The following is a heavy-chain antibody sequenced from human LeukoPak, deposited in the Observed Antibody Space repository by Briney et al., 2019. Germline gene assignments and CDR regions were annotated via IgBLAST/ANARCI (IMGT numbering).Heavy chain of an antibody. J-gene: IGHJ3*02. V-gene: IGHV3-30*04. Sequence: PGGSLRLSCAASGFTFSSYAMHWVRQAPGKGLEWVAVISYDGSNKYYADSVKGRFTISRDNSKNTLYLQMNSLRAEDTAVYYCAKGKYAVDAFDIWGQGTMVTVSS. CDR1: GFTFSSYA. CDR2: ISYDGSNK. CDR3: AKGKYAVDAFDI.